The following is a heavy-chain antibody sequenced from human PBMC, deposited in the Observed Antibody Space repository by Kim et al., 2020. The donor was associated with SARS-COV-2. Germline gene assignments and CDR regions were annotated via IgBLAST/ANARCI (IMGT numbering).Heavy chain of an antibody. Sequence: ASVKVSCKTSGDTSSTSGFSWVRQAPGQGLEWMGWINTKKGDKNYVQKFQDRVTMTTDSSTTAVYMELRRLKSDDTAVYYCVRGTWGDVNDYWGQGTLVTVSS. V-gene: IGHV1-18*01. CDR1: GDTSSTSG. D-gene: IGHD3-16*01. CDR3: VRGTWGDVNDY. J-gene: IGHJ4*02. CDR2: INTKKGDK.